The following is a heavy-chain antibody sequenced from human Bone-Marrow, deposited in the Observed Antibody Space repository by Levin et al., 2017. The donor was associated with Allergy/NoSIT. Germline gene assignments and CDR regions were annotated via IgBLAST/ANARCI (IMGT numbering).Heavy chain of an antibody. V-gene: IGHV4-59*08. D-gene: IGHD2-15*01. CDR3: ARLTECYGGACYSSGWLDP. CDR2: IQNSGST. CDR1: GDSISDSY. J-gene: IGHJ5*02. Sequence: SQTLSLPCTVSGDSISDSYWTWIRQPPGQGLEWIGHIQNSGSTYYNPSLESRVAISVDTSKNQVSLRLNSVTATDTAVYFCARLTECYGGACYSSGWLDPWGQGILVTVSS.